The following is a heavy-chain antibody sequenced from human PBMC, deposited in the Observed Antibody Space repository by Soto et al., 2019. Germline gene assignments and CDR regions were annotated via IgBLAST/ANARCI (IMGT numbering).Heavy chain of an antibody. V-gene: IGHV3-23*01. CDR1: GFTFSSYA. Sequence: GGSLRLSCAASGFTFSSYAMSWVRQAPGKGLEWVSAISGSGGSTYYADSVKGRFTISRDNSKNTLYLQMNSLRAEDTAVYYCAILVVVAATSPIDYWGQGTLVTVSS. CDR2: ISGSGGST. J-gene: IGHJ4*02. CDR3: AILVVVAATSPIDY. D-gene: IGHD2-15*01.